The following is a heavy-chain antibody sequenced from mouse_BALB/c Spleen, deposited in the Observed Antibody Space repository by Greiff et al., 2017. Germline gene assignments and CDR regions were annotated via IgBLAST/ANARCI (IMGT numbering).Heavy chain of an antibody. D-gene: IGHD3-3*01. CDR2: INPSNGGT. V-gene: IGHV1S81*02. Sequence: QVQLQQSGAELVKPGASVKLSCKASGYTFTSYYMYWVKQRPGQGLEWIGEINPSNGGTNFNEKFKSKATLTVDKSSSTAYMQLSSLTSEDSAVYYLTRSGGWDAWLAYWGQGTLVTVAA. J-gene: IGHJ3*01. CDR3: TRSGGWDAWLAY. CDR1: GYTFTSYY.